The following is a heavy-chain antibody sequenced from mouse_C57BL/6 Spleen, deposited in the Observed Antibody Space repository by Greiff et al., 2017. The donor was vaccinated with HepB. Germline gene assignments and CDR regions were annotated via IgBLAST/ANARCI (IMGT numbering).Heavy chain of an antibody. D-gene: IGHD1-1*01. CDR3: ARGVLRRNWFAY. Sequence: EVQLQQSGPELVKPGASVKISCKASGYTFTDYYMNWVKQSHGKSLEWIGDINPNNGGTSYNQKFKGKATLTVDKSSSTAYMELRSLTSEDSAVYYCARGVLRRNWFAYWGQGTLVTVSA. CDR1: GYTFTDYY. J-gene: IGHJ3*01. V-gene: IGHV1-26*01. CDR2: INPNNGGT.